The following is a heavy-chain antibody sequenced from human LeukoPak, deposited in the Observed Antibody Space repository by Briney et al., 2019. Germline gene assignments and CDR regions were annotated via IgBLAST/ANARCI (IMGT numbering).Heavy chain of an antibody. CDR3: ARDAYYDSSGYQLSDI. V-gene: IGHV3-23*01. CDR2: ISGSGGST. CDR1: GFTFSSYA. Sequence: VGSLRLSCAASGFTFSSYAMSWARQAPGKGLEWVSAISGSGGSTYYADSVKGRFTISRDNAKNSLYLQMNSLRAEDTAVYYCARDAYYDSSGYQLSDIWGQGTMVTVSS. J-gene: IGHJ3*02. D-gene: IGHD3-22*01.